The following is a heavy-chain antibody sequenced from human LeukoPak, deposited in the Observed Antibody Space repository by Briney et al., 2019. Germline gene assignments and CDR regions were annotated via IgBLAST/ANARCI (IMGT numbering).Heavy chain of an antibody. Sequence: PGGSLRLSCAASGFTFSSYGIHCVRQAPGKGLEWVAFIRYDGSNKYYADSVKGRFTISRDNSKNTLYLQMNSLRAEDTAVYYCAKGIGIAAAGTGDSWGQGTLVTVSS. J-gene: IGHJ4*02. D-gene: IGHD6-13*01. V-gene: IGHV3-30*02. CDR2: IRYDGSNK. CDR3: AKGIGIAAAGTGDS. CDR1: GFTFSSYG.